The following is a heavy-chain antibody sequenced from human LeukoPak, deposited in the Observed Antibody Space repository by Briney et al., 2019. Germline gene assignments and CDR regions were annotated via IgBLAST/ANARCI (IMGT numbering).Heavy chain of an antibody. CDR2: IYFGGSS. V-gene: IGHV4-59*01. D-gene: IGHD3-10*01. CDR1: GASISGNY. Sequence: SETLSLTCTVSGASISGNYWSWIRQHPGKGLEWIGYIYFGGSSNYNPSLKSRVTISVDTSRNQLSLRLTSVTAADTAVYYCARLDPYGDFDYWGQGTLVTVSS. CDR3: ARLDPYGDFDY. J-gene: IGHJ4*02.